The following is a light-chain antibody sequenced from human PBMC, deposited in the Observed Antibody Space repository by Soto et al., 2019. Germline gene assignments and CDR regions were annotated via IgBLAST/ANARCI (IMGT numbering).Light chain of an antibody. CDR1: QSISSY. CDR3: QQSYGTPNT. Sequence: DIQMTQSPSSLSASVGDRVIITCRTSQSISSYLNWHQQKPGKAPRLLIYAASSLQSGVPSRFSGGGSGTYFTLTISSLQPEDFATYYCQQSYGTPNTFGQGTKLEIK. V-gene: IGKV1-39*01. J-gene: IGKJ2*01. CDR2: AAS.